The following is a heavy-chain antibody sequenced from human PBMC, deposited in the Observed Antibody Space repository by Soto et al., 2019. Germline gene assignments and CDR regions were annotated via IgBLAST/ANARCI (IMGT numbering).Heavy chain of an antibody. D-gene: IGHD6-13*01. V-gene: IGHV1-69*13. CDR3: ARDPGIYSSSWYYYYGMDV. J-gene: IGHJ6*02. CDR2: IIPIFGTA. Sequence: SVKVSCKASGATFSSYAISWVRQAPGQGLEWMGGIIPIFGTANYAQKFQGRVTITADESTSTAYMELSSLRSEDTAEYYCARDPGIYSSSWYYYYGMDVWGQATTVTVSS. CDR1: GATFSSYA.